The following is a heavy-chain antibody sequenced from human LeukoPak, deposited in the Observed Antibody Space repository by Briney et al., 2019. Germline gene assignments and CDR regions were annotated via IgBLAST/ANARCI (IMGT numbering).Heavy chain of an antibody. CDR2: ISGSGAGT. J-gene: IGHJ4*02. V-gene: IGHV3-23*01. Sequence: PGGSLRLSCAASGFTFSNYAMSWVRQAPGKGLKWVSTISGSGAGTYYADSVKGRFTISRDNSKNTLYLQMHSLRAEDTAVYYCATNTSSWSFDYWGQGTLVTVSS. D-gene: IGHD6-13*01. CDR3: ATNTSSWSFDY. CDR1: GFTFSNYA.